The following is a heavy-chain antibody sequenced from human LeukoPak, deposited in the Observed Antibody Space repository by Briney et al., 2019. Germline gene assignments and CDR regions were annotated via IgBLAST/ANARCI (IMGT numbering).Heavy chain of an antibody. CDR1: GYTFTSYD. CDR2: MNPNSGNT. V-gene: IGHV1-8*01. D-gene: IGHD2-15*01. J-gene: IGHJ5*02. CDR3: ARVFGATADIVVVVAATPNWFDP. Sequence: GASVKVSCKASGYTFTSYDINWVRQATGQGLEWMGWMNPNSGNTGYAQKFQGRVTMTRNTSISTAYMELSSLRSEDTAVYYCARVFGATADIVVVVAATPNWFDPWGQGTLVTVSS.